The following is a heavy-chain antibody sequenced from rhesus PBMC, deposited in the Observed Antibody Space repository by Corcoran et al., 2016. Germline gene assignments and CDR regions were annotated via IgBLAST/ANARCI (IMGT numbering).Heavy chain of an antibody. CDR3: ARARITHFDY. CDR1: GGSISSSY. CDR2: IYGSGSST. D-gene: IGHD4-11*01. J-gene: IGHJ4*01. V-gene: IGHV4-169*01. Sequence: QLQLQESGPGLVKPSETLSVTCAVSGGSISSSYWRWLRQAPGKGLEWIGYIYGSGSSTNYNPSLKSRVTLSVDTSKNQLSLKLSSVTTADTAVYYCARARITHFDYWGQGVLVTVSS.